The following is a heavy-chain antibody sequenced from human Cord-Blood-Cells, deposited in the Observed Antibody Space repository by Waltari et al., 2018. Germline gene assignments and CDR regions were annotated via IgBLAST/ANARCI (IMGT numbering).Heavy chain of an antibody. CDR2: ISYEGSNK. V-gene: IGHV3-30*03. Sequence: QVQLVESGGGVVQPGRSLRLSCAASGFTFSSYGMHLVRQAPGKGLVWVAVISYEGSNKYYADSVKGRFTISRDNSKNTLYLQMNSLRAEDTAVYYCAGHDAFDIWGQGTMVTVSS. CDR3: AGHDAFDI. CDR1: GFTFSSYG. J-gene: IGHJ3*02.